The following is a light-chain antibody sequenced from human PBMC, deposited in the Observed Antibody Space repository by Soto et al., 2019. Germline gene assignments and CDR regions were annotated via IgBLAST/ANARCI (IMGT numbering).Light chain of an antibody. CDR1: QSISSN. J-gene: IGKJ1*01. V-gene: IGKV3-15*01. Sequence: IVMTQSPATLSVSPGERATLSCRASQSISSNLAWYQQKPGQAPRILIYSASTRATGIPARFSGSGSGTEFTLTISSLQSEDFAVYYCQQYNDWRTFGQGTKVDI. CDR2: SAS. CDR3: QQYNDWRT.